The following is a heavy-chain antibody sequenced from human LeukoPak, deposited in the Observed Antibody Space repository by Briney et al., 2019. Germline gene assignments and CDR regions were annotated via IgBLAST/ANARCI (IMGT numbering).Heavy chain of an antibody. CDR2: INPNSGNT. CDR1: GYTFTNYD. V-gene: IGHV1-8*01. CDR3: ARLLGYAFDI. D-gene: IGHD7-27*01. J-gene: IGHJ3*02. Sequence: ASVKVSCKASGYTFTNYDINWVRQATGQGLEWMGWINPNSGNTGYAQKFQGRVTITADESTSTAYMELSSLRSGDTAVYYCARLLGYAFDIWGQGTMVTVSS.